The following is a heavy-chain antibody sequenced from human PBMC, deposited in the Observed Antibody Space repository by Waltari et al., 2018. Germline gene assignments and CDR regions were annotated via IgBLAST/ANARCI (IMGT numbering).Heavy chain of an antibody. J-gene: IGHJ4*02. CDR1: GYTFTSYG. Sequence: QVQLVQSGAEVKKPGASVKVSCKASGYTFTSYGISWLRQAPGQGLEWMGWISAYNGNTNYAQKLQGRVTMTTDTSTSTAYMELRSLRSDDTAVYYCARERLIPSRGYYFDYWGQGTLVTVSS. V-gene: IGHV1-18*01. D-gene: IGHD2-21*01. CDR3: ARERLIPSRGYYFDY. CDR2: ISAYNGNT.